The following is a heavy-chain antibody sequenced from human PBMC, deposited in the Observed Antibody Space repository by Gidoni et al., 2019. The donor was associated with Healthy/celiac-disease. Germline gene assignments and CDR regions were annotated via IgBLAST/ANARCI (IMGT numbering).Heavy chain of an antibody. CDR2: INPSGGST. CDR1: GYTFTSYY. D-gene: IGHD2-21*02. V-gene: IGHV1-46*01. Sequence: QVQLVQSGAEVKKPGASVKVSCKASGYTFTSYYMHWVRQAPGHGLEWMGIINPSGGSTSYAQKFQGRVTMTRDTSTSTVYMELSSLRSEDTAVYYCARTYCGGDCYSAAHDAFDIWGQGTMVTVSS. CDR3: ARTYCGGDCYSAAHDAFDI. J-gene: IGHJ3*02.